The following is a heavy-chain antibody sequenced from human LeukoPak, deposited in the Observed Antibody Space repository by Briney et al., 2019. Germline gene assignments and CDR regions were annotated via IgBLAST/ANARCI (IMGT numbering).Heavy chain of an antibody. CDR1: GGSFSGYY. CDR2: INHSGST. CDR3: ARGRTDYDVLTGLDY. J-gene: IGHJ4*02. D-gene: IGHD3-9*01. V-gene: IGHV4-34*01. Sequence: PSETLSLTCAVYGGSFSGYYWSWIRQPQGKGLEWIGEINHSGSTNYDPSLKSRVTISVDTSKNQFSLKLSSVTAADTAVYYCARGRTDYDVLTGLDYWGQGTLVTVSS.